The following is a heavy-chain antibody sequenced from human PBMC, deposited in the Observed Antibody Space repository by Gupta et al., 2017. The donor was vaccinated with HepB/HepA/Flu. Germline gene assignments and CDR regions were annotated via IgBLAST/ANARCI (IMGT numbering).Heavy chain of an antibody. Sequence: QQVESGGGLVQPGGSLRTHCTASGLTLPEHFMLWVGQTPGKGLVWFPLMNQVGTYTRYMDAAKGRFTISRDNATSTLYLQINSLRADDTAVYYGVRDVGRCYRSGWSKWFDPWGQGTLVTGSS. V-gene: IGHV3-74*01. CDR3: VRDVGRCYRSGWSKWFDP. CDR2: MNQVGTYT. CDR1: GLTLPEHF. J-gene: IGHJ5*02. D-gene: IGHD6-19*01.